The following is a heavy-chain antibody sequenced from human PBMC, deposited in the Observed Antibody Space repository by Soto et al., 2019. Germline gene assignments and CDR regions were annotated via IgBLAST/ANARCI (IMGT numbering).Heavy chain of an antibody. Sequence: PSETLSLTCTVSGGSVSSASFHWNWIRQPPGKGLEWIGYIYDSGSTNYNPSLKSRVTISIDTSKNQFSLKLSSVTAADTAVYYCARGDAINWFDPWGQGTLVTVYS. CDR2: IYDSGST. D-gene: IGHD2-2*01. J-gene: IGHJ5*02. CDR3: ARGDAINWFDP. V-gene: IGHV4-61*01. CDR1: GGSVSSASFH.